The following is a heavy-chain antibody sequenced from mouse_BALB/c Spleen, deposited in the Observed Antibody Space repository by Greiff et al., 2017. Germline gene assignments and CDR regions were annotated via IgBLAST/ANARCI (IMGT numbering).Heavy chain of an antibody. V-gene: IGHV1-69*02. CDR3: TREGTGTYYFDY. D-gene: IGHD4-1*01. J-gene: IGHJ2*01. Sequence: VQLQQPGAELVRPGASVKLSCKASGYTFTSYWINWVKQRPGQGLEWIGNIYPSDSYTNYNQKFKDKATLTVDKSSSTAYMQLSSPTSEDSAVYCCTREGTGTYYFDYWGQGTTLTVSS. CDR1: GYTFTSYW. CDR2: IYPSDSYT.